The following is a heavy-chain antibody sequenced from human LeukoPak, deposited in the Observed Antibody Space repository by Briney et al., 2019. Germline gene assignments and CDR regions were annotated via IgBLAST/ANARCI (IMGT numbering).Heavy chain of an antibody. V-gene: IGHV4-34*01. CDR3: AANGYYTTEY. J-gene: IGHJ4*02. Sequence: SETLSLTCAVYGGSFSGYYWSWIRQPPGKGLEWIGEINHSGSTNYNPSLKSRVTISVDTSKNQFSLNFNSMSAADSAVYYCAANGYYTTEYWGQGTLVTVSS. D-gene: IGHD1-26*01. CDR1: GGSFSGYY. CDR2: INHSGST.